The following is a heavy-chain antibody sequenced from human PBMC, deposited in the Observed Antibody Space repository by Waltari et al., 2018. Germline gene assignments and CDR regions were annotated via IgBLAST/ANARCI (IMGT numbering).Heavy chain of an antibody. J-gene: IGHJ5*02. D-gene: IGHD6-6*01. CDR3: ASLYSSSSRGWFDP. CDR2: IYYSGST. Sequence: QVQLQESGPGLVKPSETLSLTCTVPGGSISSHHWSWIRQPPGKGLEWIGYIYYSGSTHYSPSLKSRVTISVDTSKNQFSRKLGSVTAADTAVYYCASLYSSSSRGWFDPWGQGTLVTVSS. CDR1: GGSISSHH. V-gene: IGHV4-59*11.